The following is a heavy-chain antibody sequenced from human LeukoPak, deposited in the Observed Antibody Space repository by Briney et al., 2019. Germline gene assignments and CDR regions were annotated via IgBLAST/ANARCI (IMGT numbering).Heavy chain of an antibody. CDR3: ARGRIRRGARPMSFDY. D-gene: IGHD6-6*01. J-gene: IGHJ4*02. CDR1: GGSFSGYY. Sequence: PSETLSLTCAVYGGSFSGYYWSWIRQPPGKGLEWIGEINHSGSTNYNPSLKSRVTISVDTSKNQFSLKLSSVTAADTAVYYCARGRIRRGARPMSFDYWGQGTLVTVSS. V-gene: IGHV4-34*01. CDR2: INHSGST.